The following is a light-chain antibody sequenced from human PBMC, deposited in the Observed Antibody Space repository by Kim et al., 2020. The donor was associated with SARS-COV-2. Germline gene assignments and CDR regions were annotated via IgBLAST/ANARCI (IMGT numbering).Light chain of an antibody. V-gene: IGKV1-33*01. Sequence: DIQMTQSPSYLSASVGDRVTITCQASQDISNYLNWYQQKPGKAPKLLIYDASNLETGVPSRFSGSGSGTDFTFTISSLQPEDIATYDCQRYDNLPLTFGGGTKVDIK. CDR2: DAS. CDR3: QRYDNLPLT. CDR1: QDISNY. J-gene: IGKJ4*02.